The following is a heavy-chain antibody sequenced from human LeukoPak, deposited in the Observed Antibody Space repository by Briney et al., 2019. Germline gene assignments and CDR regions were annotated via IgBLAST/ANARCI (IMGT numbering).Heavy chain of an antibody. Sequence: ASVKVSCKASGYTFTSYDINWVRQATGQGLEWMGWMNPNSGNTGYPQRFQGRVTMTRNTSISTAYMELSSLRSEDTAVYYCASVRGWQQQLELDYWGQGTLVTVSS. J-gene: IGHJ4*02. D-gene: IGHD6-13*01. V-gene: IGHV1-8*01. CDR1: GYTFTSYD. CDR3: ASVRGWQQQLELDY. CDR2: MNPNSGNT.